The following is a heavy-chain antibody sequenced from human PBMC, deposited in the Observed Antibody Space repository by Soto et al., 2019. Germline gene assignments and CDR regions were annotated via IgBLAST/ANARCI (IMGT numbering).Heavy chain of an antibody. CDR2: ISGSGGST. V-gene: IGHV3-23*01. J-gene: IGHJ3*02. CDR1: GFTFSSYA. Sequence: PGGSLRLSCAASGFTFSSYAMSWVRQAPGKGLEWVSAISGSGGSTYYADSVKGRFTISRDNSKNTLYLQMNSLRAEDTAVYYCAKDRMIVVVITVGVAFDIWGQGTMVTVSS. D-gene: IGHD3-22*01. CDR3: AKDRMIVVVITVGVAFDI.